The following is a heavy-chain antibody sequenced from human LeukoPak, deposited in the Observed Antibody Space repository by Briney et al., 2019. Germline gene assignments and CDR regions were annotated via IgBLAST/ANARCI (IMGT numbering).Heavy chain of an antibody. CDR3: ARGSLSGYYTWANYYYYMDV. J-gene: IGHJ6*03. D-gene: IGHD3-3*01. CDR2: ISRSSSTI. V-gene: IGHV3-48*04. CDR1: GFTFRSYS. Sequence: GGSLRLSCAASGFTFRSYSMNWVRQAPGKGLEWVSHISRSSSTIDYADSVKGRFTISRDNAKNSLYLQMNSLRAEDTAVYYCARGSLSGYYTWANYYYYMDVWGKGTTVTVSS.